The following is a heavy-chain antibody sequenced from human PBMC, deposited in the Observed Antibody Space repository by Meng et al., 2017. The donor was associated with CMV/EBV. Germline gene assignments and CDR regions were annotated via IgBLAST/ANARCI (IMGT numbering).Heavy chain of an antibody. Sequence: SETLSLTCAVYGGSFSGYYWSWIRQPPGKGLEWIGEINHSGSTNYNPSLKSRVTISVDTSKNQVSLKLSSVTAADTAVYYCARLFGYCGSSCYADCWGRGTLVTVSS. V-gene: IGHV4-34*01. CDR2: INHSGST. CDR3: ARLFGYCGSSCYADC. J-gene: IGHJ4*02. D-gene: IGHD2-2*01. CDR1: GGSFSGYY.